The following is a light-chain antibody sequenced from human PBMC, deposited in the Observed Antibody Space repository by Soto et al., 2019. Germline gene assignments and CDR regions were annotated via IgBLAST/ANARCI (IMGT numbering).Light chain of an antibody. CDR1: QSVSSN. V-gene: IGKV3-15*01. CDR3: QQYNNWPPIT. Sequence: EIVMTQSPATLSVSPGERATLSCRASQSVSSNLAWYQQKPGQAPRLLIYGASTRATGIPARFSGSGSWTDFSLTITSLQSEDFAVYYCQQYNNWPPITFGQGTRLEIK. CDR2: GAS. J-gene: IGKJ5*01.